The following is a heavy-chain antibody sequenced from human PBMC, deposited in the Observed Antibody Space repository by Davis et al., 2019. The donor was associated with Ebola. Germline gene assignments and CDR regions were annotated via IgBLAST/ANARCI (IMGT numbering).Heavy chain of an antibody. CDR2: IYYSGST. J-gene: IGHJ4*01. CDR1: GYSISSGYY. V-gene: IGHV4-38-2*02. D-gene: IGHD3-10*01. CDR3: ARILWDGSGTPRFDY. Sequence: MPSETLSLTCTVSGYSISSGYYWGWIRQPPGKVLEWIGSIYYSGSTYYNPSLKSRVTISVDTSKNQFSLKLSSVTAAATAVYYCARILWDGSGTPRFDYWGHGTPVTVSS.